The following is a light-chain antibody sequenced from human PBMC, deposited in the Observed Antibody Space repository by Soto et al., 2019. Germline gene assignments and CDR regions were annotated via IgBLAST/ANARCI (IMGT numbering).Light chain of an antibody. CDR2: DVT. J-gene: IGLJ2*01. Sequence: QSVLTQPRSVSGSPGQSVTISCTGTSSDVGGYNYVSWYQRHPGKAPKLIISDVTKRPSGVPDRFSGSKSGNTASLTISGRQAEDEADYDCCSYAGSDILIFGGGTKLTVL. CDR1: SSDVGGYNY. CDR3: CSYAGSDILI. V-gene: IGLV2-11*01.